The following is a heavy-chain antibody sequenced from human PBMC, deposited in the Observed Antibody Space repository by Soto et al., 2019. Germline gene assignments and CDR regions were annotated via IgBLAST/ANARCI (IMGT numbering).Heavy chain of an antibody. D-gene: IGHD3-9*01. CDR3: ATARPRHVLRYFDPQSNWFDP. V-gene: IGHV1-24*01. Sequence: SAEVTCKDSRYAHTELSMRWVRQAHIKVLELMGGFDPEDGETIYAQKFQGRVTMTEDTSTDTAYMELSSLRSEDTAVYYCATARPRHVLRYFDPQSNWFDPWGQRTLVTVSS. J-gene: IGHJ5*02. CDR2: FDPEDGET. CDR1: RYAHTELS.